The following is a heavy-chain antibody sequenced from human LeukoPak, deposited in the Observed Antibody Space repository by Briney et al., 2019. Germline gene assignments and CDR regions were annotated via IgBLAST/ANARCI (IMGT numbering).Heavy chain of an antibody. CDR3: ARQGCSGGGCRFVY. V-gene: IGHV5-51*01. CDR1: GYSFTTFW. D-gene: IGHD2-15*01. CDR2: IYPGAYET. J-gene: IGHJ4*02. Sequence: GESLKISCKGTGYSFTTFWIAWVRQIPGKGLELMGIIYPGAYETIYNPSFQGQFPMSPDRSVSTAYLQWSSLKASETAMYYCARQGCSGGGCRFVYWGQGALVTVSS.